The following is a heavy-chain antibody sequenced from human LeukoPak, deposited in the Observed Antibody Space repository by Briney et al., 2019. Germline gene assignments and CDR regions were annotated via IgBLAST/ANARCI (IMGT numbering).Heavy chain of an antibody. D-gene: IGHD6-19*01. CDR2: IYYSGST. CDR3: ARLYSSGWYYFDY. CDR1: GGSISSYY. Sequence: SETLSLTCTVSGGSISSYYWSWIRQPPGKGLEWIGYIYYSGSTNYNPSLKSRVTISVDTSKNQFSLKLSSVTAADTAVYYCARLYSSGWYYFDYWGQGTLVTVSS. J-gene: IGHJ4*02. V-gene: IGHV4-59*08.